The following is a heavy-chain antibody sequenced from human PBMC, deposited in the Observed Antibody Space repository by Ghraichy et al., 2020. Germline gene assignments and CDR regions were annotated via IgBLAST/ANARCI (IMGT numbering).Heavy chain of an antibody. CDR2: IYYGANT. D-gene: IGHD3-16*01. J-gene: IGHJ6*03. Sequence: SQTLSLTCTVSGGSISSGGYYWSWIRQHPGKGLEWIGYIYYGANTYYNPSLKSRVNLSVDTSKNLFSLNLKLVTAADTAVYFCTGKPTYTTSSYYSMDVWGRGTTVTVSS. V-gene: IGHV4-31*03. CDR3: TGKPTYTTSSYYSMDV. CDR1: GGSISSGGYY.